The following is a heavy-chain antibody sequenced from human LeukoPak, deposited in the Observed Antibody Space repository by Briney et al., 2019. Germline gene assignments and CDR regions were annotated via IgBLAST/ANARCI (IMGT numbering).Heavy chain of an antibody. V-gene: IGHV1-2*02. Sequence: ASVKVSFKASGYTFTGYYMHWVRQAPGQGLEWMGWINPNSGGPNYAQKFQGRVTMTRDTSISTAYMELSRLRSDDTAVYYCARDWEGLGEYWYFDLWGRGTLVTVSS. CDR3: ARDWEGLGEYWYFDL. J-gene: IGHJ2*01. CDR2: INPNSGGP. CDR1: GYTFTGYY. D-gene: IGHD1-26*01.